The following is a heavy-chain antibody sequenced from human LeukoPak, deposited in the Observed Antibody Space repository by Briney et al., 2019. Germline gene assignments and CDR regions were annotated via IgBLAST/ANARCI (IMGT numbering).Heavy chain of an antibody. CDR3: ARGTVFSGAFDI. CDR2: IYHSGST. Sequence: PSETLSLTCTVSGGSISSYYWSWIRQPPGKGLEWIGSIYHSGSTYYNPSLKSRVTISVDTSKNQFSLKLSSVTAADTAVYYCARGTVFSGAFDIWGQGTMVTVSS. D-gene: IGHD1-1*01. J-gene: IGHJ3*02. CDR1: GGSISSYY. V-gene: IGHV4-59*08.